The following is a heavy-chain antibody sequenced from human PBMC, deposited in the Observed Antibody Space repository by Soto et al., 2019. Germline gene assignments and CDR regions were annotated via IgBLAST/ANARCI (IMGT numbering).Heavy chain of an antibody. CDR3: ARDVSKGVCDSLNLCFEI. V-gene: IGHV1-69*01. CDR2: IFPIFGTA. D-gene: IGHD2-8*01. J-gene: IGHJ2*01. CDR1: GGTFSSYA. Sequence: QVQLVQSGAEVKKPGSSVKVSCKASGGTFSSYAISWVRQAPGQGLEWMGGIFPIFGTANYAQKFQGRVTITADEASSTAYLELSSLRSEDTAVYYCARDVSKGVCDSLNLCFEIWGRGTLVTVSS.